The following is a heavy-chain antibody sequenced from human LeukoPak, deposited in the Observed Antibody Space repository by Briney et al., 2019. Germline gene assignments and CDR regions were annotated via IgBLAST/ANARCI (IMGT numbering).Heavy chain of an antibody. CDR1: GGSISSGSYD. J-gene: IGHJ6*03. CDR2: IYISGST. D-gene: IGHD3-10*01. Sequence: SETLSLTCTVSGGSISSGSYDWSWIRQPAGKGLEWIGWIYISGSTSYNPSLESRVTVSVDTSRNQFSLRLSSVTAADTAVYYCAREHDGSGSWPMTYFYNYYMDVWGKGTTVTVSS. CDR3: AREHDGSGSWPMTYFYNYYMDV. V-gene: IGHV4-61*02.